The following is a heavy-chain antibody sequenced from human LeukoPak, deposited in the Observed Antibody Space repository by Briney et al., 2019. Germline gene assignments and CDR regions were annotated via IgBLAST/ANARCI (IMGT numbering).Heavy chain of an antibody. Sequence: SETLSLTCTVSDGSISSYYWSWIRQPPGKGLEWIGYIDYSGSTKYNPSLKSRVTISVDTSKNQFSLKLSSVTAADTAVYYCARGEDSSSSGYFQHWGQGTLVTVSS. V-gene: IGHV4-59*08. CDR1: DGSISSYY. D-gene: IGHD6-6*01. J-gene: IGHJ1*01. CDR3: ARGEDSSSSGYFQH. CDR2: IDYSGST.